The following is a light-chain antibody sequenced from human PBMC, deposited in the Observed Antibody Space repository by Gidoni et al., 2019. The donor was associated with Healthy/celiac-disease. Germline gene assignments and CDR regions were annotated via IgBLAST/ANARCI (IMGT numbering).Light chain of an antibody. V-gene: IGKV2-28*01. CDR1: QSLLHSNGYNY. J-gene: IGKJ1*01. CDR2: LGS. CDR3: MQALQTPWT. Sequence: DIVMTQSPLSLPVTPGEPASISCRSSQSLLHSNGYNYLDWYLQKPGQSPQLLIYLGSNRASGVPDRFSGSGSGTDFTLKISRLEAEDVGVYYCMQALQTPWTFXQXTKVEIK.